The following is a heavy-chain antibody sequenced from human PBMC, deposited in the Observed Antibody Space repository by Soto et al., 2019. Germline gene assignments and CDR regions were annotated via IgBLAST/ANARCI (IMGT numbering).Heavy chain of an antibody. J-gene: IGHJ6*02. V-gene: IGHV1-24*01. CDR2: FDPEDGET. Sequence: ASVKVSCKVSGYTLTEVSMHWGRQAPGKGLEWMGGFDPEDGETIYAQKFQGRVTMTEDTSTDTAYMELSSLRSEDTAVYYCATDAMVRHGMDVWGQGTTVTVSS. CDR3: ATDAMVRHGMDV. CDR1: GYTLTEVS. D-gene: IGHD3-10*01.